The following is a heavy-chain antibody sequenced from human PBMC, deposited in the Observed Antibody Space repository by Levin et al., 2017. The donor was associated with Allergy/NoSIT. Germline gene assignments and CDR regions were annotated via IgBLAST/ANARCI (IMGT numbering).Heavy chain of an antibody. Sequence: SQTLSLTCSVSGGSIASSYWSWLRQPAGKGLEWIGRIYSSGNTNYSPSLKSRITMSVDTSTNQFSLKLNSVTAADTAVYYCARDNVAARRIVLYNWGQGILVTVSS. D-gene: IGHD6-6*01. CDR2: IYSSGNT. CDR1: GGSIASSY. J-gene: IGHJ4*02. V-gene: IGHV4-4*07. CDR3: ARDNVAARRIVLYN.